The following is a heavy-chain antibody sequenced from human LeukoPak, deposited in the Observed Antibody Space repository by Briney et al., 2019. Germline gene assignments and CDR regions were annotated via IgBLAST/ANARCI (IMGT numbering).Heavy chain of an antibody. CDR2: INPNSGGT. CDR1: GYTFTGYY. CDR3: ARESSVASGDY. V-gene: IGHV1-2*04. J-gene: IGHJ4*02. Sequence: ASVKVSCKASGYTFTGYYMHWVRQAPGQGLEWMGWINPNSGGTDYAQKFQGWVTMTRDTSISTAYMELSRLRSDDTAVYYRARESSVASGDYWGQGTLVTVSS. D-gene: IGHD6-19*01.